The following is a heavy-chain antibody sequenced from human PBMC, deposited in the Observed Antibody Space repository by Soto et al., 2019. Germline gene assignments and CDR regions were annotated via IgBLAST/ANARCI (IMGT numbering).Heavy chain of an antibody. CDR1: GGSISSGGYY. J-gene: IGHJ3*02. CDR3: ASEGCSGGSCYSALDI. CDR2: IYYSGST. D-gene: IGHD2-15*01. Sequence: SETLSLTCTVSGGSISSGGYYWSWIRQHPGKGLEWIGYIYYSGSTYYNPSLKSRVTISVDTSKNQFSLKLSSVTAADTAVYYCASEGCSGGSCYSALDIWGQGTMVTVSS. V-gene: IGHV4-31*03.